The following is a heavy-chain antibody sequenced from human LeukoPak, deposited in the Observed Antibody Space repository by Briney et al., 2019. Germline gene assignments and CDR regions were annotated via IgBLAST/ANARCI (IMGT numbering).Heavy chain of an antibody. J-gene: IGHJ6*03. V-gene: IGHV1-8*01. CDR3: ARSLYSSSWYYYYYMDV. CDR2: MNPNSGNT. CDR1: GYTFTSYD. Sequence: ASVKVSCKASGYTFTSYDIYWVRQATGQGLEWMGWMNPNSGNTGYAQKFQGRVTMTRNTSISTAYMELSSLRSEDTAVYYCARSLYSSSWYYYYYMDVWGKGTTVTVSS. D-gene: IGHD6-13*01.